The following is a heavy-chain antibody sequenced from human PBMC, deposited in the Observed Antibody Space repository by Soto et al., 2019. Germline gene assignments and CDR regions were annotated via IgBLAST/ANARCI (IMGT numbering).Heavy chain of an antibody. CDR1: GGSISSYY. Sequence: SETLSLTCTVSGGSISSYYWSWIRQPPGKELQYIGYIYYSGSTNYNPSLKSRVTISDDTSTNQFSLTLSSVTAADTAVYYCARSQTTVTSYDYWGQGTLVTVSS. V-gene: IGHV4-59*08. J-gene: IGHJ4*02. CDR3: ARSQTTVTSYDY. D-gene: IGHD4-17*01. CDR2: IYYSGST.